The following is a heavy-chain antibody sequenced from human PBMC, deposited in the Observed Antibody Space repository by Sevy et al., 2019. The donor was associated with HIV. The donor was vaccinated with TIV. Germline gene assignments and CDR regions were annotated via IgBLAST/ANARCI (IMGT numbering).Heavy chain of an antibody. D-gene: IGHD5-18*01. J-gene: IGHJ4*02. CDR2: IHRDDTT. V-gene: IGHV3-66*01. CDR1: GFTVNSNY. Sequence: GGSLRLSCAASGFTVNSNYMTWVRQAPGKGLEGVSVIHRDDTTYNADSVKDRFTISRDNFKNTLYLHMRSLRAEVTAVYYCARGKSGYGYALNYWGQGTLVTVSS. CDR3: ARGKSGYGYALNY.